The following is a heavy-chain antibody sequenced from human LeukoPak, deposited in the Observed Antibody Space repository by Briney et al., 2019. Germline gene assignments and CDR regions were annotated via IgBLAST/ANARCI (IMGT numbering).Heavy chain of an antibody. CDR2: ISGSGAST. CDR3: AKHLATSGSYPLGY. V-gene: IGHV3-23*01. CDR1: GFTFSIYA. D-gene: IGHD2-15*01. Sequence: GGSLRLSCAASGFTFSIYAMTWVRQAPGKGLEWVSIISGSGASTYHADSVKGRFTISRDNSKNTLYLQMNSLRAEDTAVYHCAKHLATSGSYPLGYWGQGTPVTVSS. J-gene: IGHJ4*02.